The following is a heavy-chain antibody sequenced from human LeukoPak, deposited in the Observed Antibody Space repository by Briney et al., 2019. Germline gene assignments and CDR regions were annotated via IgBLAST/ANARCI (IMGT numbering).Heavy chain of an antibody. CDR1: GYGFPSYW. J-gene: IGHJ4*02. CDR2: IYPADSDA. CDR3: ARSSGSGCSFFDY. D-gene: IGHD6-19*01. V-gene: IGHV5-51*01. Sequence: GESLKISCNGSGYGFPSYWIGWVRQMPGKGLEWMGIIYPADSDARYSPSFQGHVTLSADKSISTAYLQWSSLRASDTAMYYCARSSGSGCSFFDYWGQGTLATVSS.